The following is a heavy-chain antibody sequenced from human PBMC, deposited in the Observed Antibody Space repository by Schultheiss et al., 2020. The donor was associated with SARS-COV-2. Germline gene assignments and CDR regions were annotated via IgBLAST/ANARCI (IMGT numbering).Heavy chain of an antibody. CDR3: AKAYNGYTAYD. CDR1: GLTFNNAW. V-gene: IGHV3-33*06. Sequence: SCVASGLTFNNAWMSWVRQAPGKGLEWVAVIWYDGSNKYYADSVKGRFTISRDNSKNTLYVQMNSLRADDTALYYCAKAYNGYTAYDWGQGTLVTVSS. D-gene: IGHD5-12*01. CDR2: IWYDGSNK. J-gene: IGHJ1*01.